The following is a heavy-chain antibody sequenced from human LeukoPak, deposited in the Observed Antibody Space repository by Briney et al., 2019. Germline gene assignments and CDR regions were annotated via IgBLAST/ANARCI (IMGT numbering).Heavy chain of an antibody. CDR3: ARRLLRYFDWLYYDAFDI. Sequence: ASVKVSCKASGYTFTSYDINWVRQATGQGLEWMGWMNPNSGNTGYAQKFQGRVTITRNTSISTAYMELSSLRSEDTAVYYCARRLLRYFDWLYYDAFDIWGQGTMVTVSS. D-gene: IGHD3-9*01. CDR1: GYTFTSYD. CDR2: MNPNSGNT. V-gene: IGHV1-8*03. J-gene: IGHJ3*02.